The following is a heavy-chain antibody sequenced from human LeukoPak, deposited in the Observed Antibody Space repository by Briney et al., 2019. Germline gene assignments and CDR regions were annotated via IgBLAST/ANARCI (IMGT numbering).Heavy chain of an antibody. V-gene: IGHV4-59*01. Sequence: SETLSLTCTVSGGSISSYYWSWIRQPPGKGLEWIGYIYYSGSTNYNPSLKSRVTISVDTSKNQFSLKLSSVTAADTAVYYCARHPAHWGREPFDIWGQGTMVTVSS. D-gene: IGHD7-27*01. CDR1: GGSISSYY. J-gene: IGHJ3*02. CDR2: IYYSGST. CDR3: ARHPAHWGREPFDI.